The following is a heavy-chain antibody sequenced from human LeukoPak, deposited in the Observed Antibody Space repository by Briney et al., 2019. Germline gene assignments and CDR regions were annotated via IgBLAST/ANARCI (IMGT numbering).Heavy chain of an antibody. J-gene: IGHJ4*02. CDR2: IIPIFGTA. Sequence: ASVKVSCKASGGTFSSYAISLVRQAPGQGLEWMGGIIPIFGTANYAQKFQGRVTITADESTSTAYMELSSLRSEDTAVYYCASLVVPAAIYEFDYWGQGTLVTVSS. CDR1: GGTFSSYA. CDR3: ASLVVPAAIYEFDY. D-gene: IGHD2-2*01. V-gene: IGHV1-69*13.